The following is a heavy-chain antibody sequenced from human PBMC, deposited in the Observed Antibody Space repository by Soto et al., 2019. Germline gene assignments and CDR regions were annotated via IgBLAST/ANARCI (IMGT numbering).Heavy chain of an antibody. CDR2: INPNSGDT. CDR1: EYTFTDYR. V-gene: IGHV1-2*02. Sequence: GASVKVSCKASEYTFTDYRLHWVRQAPGQGLEWMGWINPNSGDTNYALRFQGRVTMTRDTSINTAYMELSRLRFDDTAVYYCAREARSSSLYDYDSSGQYKWFGAWRQVPLVTV. CDR3: AREARSSSLYDYDSSGQYKWFGA. D-gene: IGHD3-22*01. J-gene: IGHJ5*02.